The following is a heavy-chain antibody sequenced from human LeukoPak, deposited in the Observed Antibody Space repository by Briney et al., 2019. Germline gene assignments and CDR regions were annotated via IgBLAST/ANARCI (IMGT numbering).Heavy chain of an antibody. V-gene: IGHV3-30*02. CDR3: ARTTMVRGEDFDY. J-gene: IGHJ4*02. CDR1: GFTFSSYG. CDR2: IRYDGSNK. Sequence: GGSLRLSCAASGFTFSSYGMHWVRQAPGKGLEWVAFIRYDGSNKYYADSVKGRFTISRDNAKNSLYLQMNSLRAEDTAVYYCARTTMVRGEDFDYWGQGTLVTVSS. D-gene: IGHD3-10*01.